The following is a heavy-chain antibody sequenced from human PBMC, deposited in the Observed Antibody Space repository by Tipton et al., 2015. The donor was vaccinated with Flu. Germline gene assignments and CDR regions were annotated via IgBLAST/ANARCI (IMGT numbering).Heavy chain of an antibody. J-gene: IGHJ3*02. CDR3: ARDLRITIFGVVIISSAFDI. CDR2: IIPIFGTA. Sequence: QVQLVQSGPEVKKPGSSVKVSCKASGGTFSSYAISWVRQAPGQGLEWMGGIIPIFGTANYAQKFQGRVTITADESTSTAYMELSSLRSEDTAVYYCARDLRITIFGVVIISSAFDIWGQGTMVTVSS. D-gene: IGHD3-3*01. V-gene: IGHV1-69*01. CDR1: GGTFSSYA.